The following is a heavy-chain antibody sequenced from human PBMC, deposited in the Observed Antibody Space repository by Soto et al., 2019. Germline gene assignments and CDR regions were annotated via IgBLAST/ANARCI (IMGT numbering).Heavy chain of an antibody. CDR1: GGTFSSYA. D-gene: IGHD3-10*01. CDR2: IIPIFGTA. Sequence: ASVKVSCKASGGTFSSYAISWVRQAPGQGLEWMGGIIPIFGTANYAQKFQGRVTITADESTSTAYMELSSLRSEDTAVYYCAREGEYGSGSYYRNDAFDIWGQGTMVTVSS. J-gene: IGHJ3*02. CDR3: AREGEYGSGSYYRNDAFDI. V-gene: IGHV1-69*13.